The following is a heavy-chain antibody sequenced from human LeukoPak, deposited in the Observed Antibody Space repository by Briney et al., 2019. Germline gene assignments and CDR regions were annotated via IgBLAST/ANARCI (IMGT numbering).Heavy chain of an antibody. V-gene: IGHV1-69*13. CDR2: IIPIFGTA. D-gene: IGHD3-22*01. Sequence: SVKVSCKASGGAFSSYAISWVRQAPGQGLEWMGGIIPIFGTANYAQKFQGRVTITADESTSTAYMELSSLRSEDTAVYYCAREFSPYDSSGYYYAFDYWGQGTLVTVSS. CDR3: AREFSPYDSSGYYYAFDY. J-gene: IGHJ4*02. CDR1: GGAFSSYA.